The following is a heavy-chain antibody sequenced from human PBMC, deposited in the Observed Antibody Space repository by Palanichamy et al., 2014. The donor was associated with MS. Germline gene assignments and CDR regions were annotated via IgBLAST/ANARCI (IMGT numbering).Heavy chain of an antibody. J-gene: IGHJ4*02. CDR2: IDHSGTT. CDR3: ARHDGDSIVSD. D-gene: IGHD4-17*01. Sequence: QVRLQESGPRLVKPSETPVPHLRCLWLLHQQWLLLGLDPAAPGKGLEWIGSIDHSGTTFYNPSLKSRVTISGDTSNNQFSLKLSSVTAADTAVYSCARHDGDSIVSDWGQGTLVTVSS. CDR1: LLHQQWLL. V-gene: IGHV4-38-2*01.